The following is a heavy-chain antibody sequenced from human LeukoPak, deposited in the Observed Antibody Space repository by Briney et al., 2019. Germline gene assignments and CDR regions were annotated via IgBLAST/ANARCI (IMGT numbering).Heavy chain of an antibody. Sequence: SETLSLTCAVSGGSISSSNWWSWVRQPPGKGLEWIGEIYHTGSTNYNPSLQSRVTISVDKSKNQFSLKLSSVTAADTAMYYCARVRRYTGYDLGDFDYWGQGTLVTVSS. D-gene: IGHD5-12*01. V-gene: IGHV4-4*02. J-gene: IGHJ4*02. CDR2: IYHTGST. CDR3: ARVRRYTGYDLGDFDY. CDR1: GGSISSSNW.